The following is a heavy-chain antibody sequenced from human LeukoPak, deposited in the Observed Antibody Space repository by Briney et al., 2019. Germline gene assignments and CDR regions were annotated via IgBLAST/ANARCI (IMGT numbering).Heavy chain of an antibody. D-gene: IGHD1-26*01. J-gene: IGHJ4*02. Sequence: GGSLRLSCEASGFTFRNYWMIWVRQAPGKGLEWVAVISYDGSNKYYADSVKGRFTISRDNSKNTLYLQMNSLRAEDTAVYYCARGRVGATDYFDYWGQGTLVTVSS. V-gene: IGHV3-30-3*01. CDR1: GFTFRNYW. CDR2: ISYDGSNK. CDR3: ARGRVGATDYFDY.